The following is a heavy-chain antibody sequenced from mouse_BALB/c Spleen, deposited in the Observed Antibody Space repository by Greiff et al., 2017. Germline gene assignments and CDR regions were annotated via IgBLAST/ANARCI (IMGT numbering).Heavy chain of an antibody. CDR2: ISYSGST. CDR1: GYSITSDYA. Sequence: EVKLMESGPGLVKPSQSLSLTCTVTGYSITSDYAWNWIRQFPGNKLEWMGYISYSGSTSYNPSLKSRISITRDTSKNQFFLQLNSVTTEDTATYYCARLYYYGEAWFAYWGQGTLVTVSA. D-gene: IGHD1-1*01. J-gene: IGHJ3*01. V-gene: IGHV3-2*02. CDR3: ARLYYYGEAWFAY.